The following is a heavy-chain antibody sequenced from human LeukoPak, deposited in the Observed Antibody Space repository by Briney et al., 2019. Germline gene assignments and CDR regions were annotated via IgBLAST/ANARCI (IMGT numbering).Heavy chain of an antibody. CDR3: AEGTTG. J-gene: IGHJ1*01. V-gene: IGHV3-7*01. CDR1: GFTFSRHW. CDR2: INQDGSGK. D-gene: IGHD1-1*01. Sequence: GWSLRLSCATSGFTFSRHWMSWVRQVPGKGLEWVANINQDGSGKYYVDSVKGRFTISRDNAKNSLYLQMNSLRSEDTAIYYCAEGTTGWGQGTLVTVSS.